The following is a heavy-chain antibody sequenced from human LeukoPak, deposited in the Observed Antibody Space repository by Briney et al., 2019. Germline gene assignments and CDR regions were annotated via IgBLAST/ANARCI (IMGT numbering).Heavy chain of an antibody. V-gene: IGHV3-53*01. J-gene: IGHJ5*02. CDR2: IHTSGDT. CDR3: IVFGDSNH. Sequence: GGSLRLSCAASGFTVSSNYVSWVRQAPGKGLEWVSAIHTSGDTCYADSVKGRFTISRDTSKNTLYLQINSLRVEDTAVYYCIVFGDSNHWGQGTLVTVSS. CDR1: GFTVSSNY. D-gene: IGHD4-17*01.